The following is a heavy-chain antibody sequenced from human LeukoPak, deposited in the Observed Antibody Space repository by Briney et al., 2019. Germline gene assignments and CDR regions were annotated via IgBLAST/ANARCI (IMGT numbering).Heavy chain of an antibody. CDR3: AKDIHYFQSDY. D-gene: IGHD3-10*01. J-gene: IGHJ4*02. Sequence: PGGSLRLSCTASGFTFSNYWMTWVRQAPGKGLEWVASIKQDGSEKQYVGSVRGRFTISRDNAKNVLDLQMDSLTAEDTALYCCAKDIHYFQSDYWGQGTLVTVSS. CDR1: GFTFSNYW. CDR2: IKQDGSEK. V-gene: IGHV3-7*01.